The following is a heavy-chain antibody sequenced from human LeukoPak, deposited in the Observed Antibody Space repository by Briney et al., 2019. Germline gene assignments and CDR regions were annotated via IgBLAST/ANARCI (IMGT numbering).Heavy chain of an antibody. CDR2: IYYSGST. CDR1: GGSITSNSYC. V-gene: IGHV4-39*07. J-gene: IGHJ5*02. Sequence: SEALSLTFTVSGGSITSNSYCWGWIRPPPGKELEGIGSIYYSGSTYYNPSLKSRVTMSIDTSKHQFSLELSSVTAADTAIYYCARVGLRGRGWYNWFDPWGQGTLVTVSS. D-gene: IGHD6-19*01. CDR3: ARVGLRGRGWYNWFDP.